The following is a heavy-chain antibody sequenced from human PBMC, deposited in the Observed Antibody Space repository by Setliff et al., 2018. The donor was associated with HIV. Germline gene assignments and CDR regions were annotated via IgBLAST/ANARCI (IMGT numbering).Heavy chain of an antibody. J-gene: IGHJ4*02. CDR2: VYYSGTT. V-gene: IGHV4-39*07. CDR1: GGSISSSSYY. D-gene: IGHD6-13*01. CDR3: ARDGYSSSWYVVSGSFDY. Sequence: SETLSLTCIVSGGSISSSSYYWGWIRQPTGKGLEWIGTVYYSGTTDYNPSLKSRVTIPVDTSENQFSLQLSSVTAADTAVYYCARDGYSSSWYVVSGSFDYWGQGILVTVSS.